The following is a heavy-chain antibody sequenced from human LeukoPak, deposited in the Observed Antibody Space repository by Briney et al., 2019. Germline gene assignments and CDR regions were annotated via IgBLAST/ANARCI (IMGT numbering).Heavy chain of an antibody. CDR1: GYTFTSYY. CDR3: AREDDYVWGSLYGPFDY. J-gene: IGHJ4*02. V-gene: IGHV1-46*01. D-gene: IGHD3-16*01. CDR2: INPSGGST. Sequence: GASVKVSCKASGYTFTSYYMHWVRQAPGQGLGWMGIINPSGGSTSYAQKFQGRVTMTRDTSTSTVYMELSSLRSEDTAVYYCAREDDYVWGSLYGPFDYWGQGTLVTVSS.